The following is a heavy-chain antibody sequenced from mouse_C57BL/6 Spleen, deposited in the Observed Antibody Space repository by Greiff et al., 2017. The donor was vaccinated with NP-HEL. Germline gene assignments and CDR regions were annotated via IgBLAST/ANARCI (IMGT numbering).Heavy chain of an antibody. Sequence: VQLQQSGAELVKPGASVKLSCTASGFNIKDYYMHWVKQRTEQGLEWIGRIDPEDGETKYASKFQGKATITADTSTNTAYLQLSSLTSEDTAVYYCASVYYGSSYDYYAMDYWGQGTSVTVSS. V-gene: IGHV14-2*01. CDR2: IDPEDGET. CDR1: GFNIKDYY. J-gene: IGHJ4*01. CDR3: ASVYYGSSYDYYAMDY. D-gene: IGHD1-1*01.